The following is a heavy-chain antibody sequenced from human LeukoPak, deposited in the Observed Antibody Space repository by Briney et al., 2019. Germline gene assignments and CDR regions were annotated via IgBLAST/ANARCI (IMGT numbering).Heavy chain of an antibody. D-gene: IGHD6-13*01. V-gene: IGHV1-18*01. J-gene: IGHJ6*03. CDR3: ARDKSSSWYSYYYYYYMDV. CDR1: GYTFTSYG. CDR2: ISAYNGNT. Sequence: ASVKVSCKASGYTFTSYGISWVRQAPGQGREWMGWISAYNGNTNYAQKLQGRVTMTTDTSTSTAYMELRSLRSDDTAVYYCARDKSSSWYSYYYYYYMDVWGKGTTVTISS.